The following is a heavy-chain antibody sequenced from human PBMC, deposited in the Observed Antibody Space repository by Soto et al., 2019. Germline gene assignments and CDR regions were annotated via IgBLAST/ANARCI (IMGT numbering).Heavy chain of an antibody. J-gene: IGHJ5*02. CDR1: NGSITSGNW. V-gene: IGHV4-4*02. CDR2: IYQTGST. Sequence: QVQLQESGPGLVKPSGTLSLTCAVSNGSITSGNWWSWVRQPPGKGLEWIGDIYQTGSTNYNPSRRSRVIISVDKSKNNCSLSLSSVTAADTAVYFCARVWGALAPIAGWFGPWGRGILVTVSA. D-gene: IGHD3-16*01. CDR3: ARVWGALAPIAGWFGP.